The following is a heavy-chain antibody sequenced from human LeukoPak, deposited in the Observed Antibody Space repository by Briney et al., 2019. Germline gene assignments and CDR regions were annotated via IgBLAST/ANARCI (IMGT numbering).Heavy chain of an antibody. CDR3: ARDLELRGFDY. Sequence: GGSLRPSCAASGFTFSSYAMHWVRQAPGKGLEWVAVISYDGSNKYYADSVKGRFTISRDNSKNTLYLQMNSLRAEDTAVYYCARDLELRGFDYWGQGTLVTVS. CDR2: ISYDGSNK. J-gene: IGHJ4*02. CDR1: GFTFSSYA. D-gene: IGHD1-26*01. V-gene: IGHV3-30*01.